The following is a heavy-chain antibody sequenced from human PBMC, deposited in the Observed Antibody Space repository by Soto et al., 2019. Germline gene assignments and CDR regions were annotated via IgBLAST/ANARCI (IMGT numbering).Heavy chain of an antibody. D-gene: IGHD3-22*01. CDR2: IYYSGST. J-gene: IGHJ6*02. Sequence: TVSGGSISSYYWSWIRQPPGKGLEWIGYIYYSGSTNYNPSLKSRVTISVDTSKNQFSLKLSSVTAADTAVYYCARGVRGGYYYYGMDVWGQGTTVTVSS. V-gene: IGHV4-59*01. CDR3: ARGVRGGYYYYGMDV. CDR1: GGSISSYY.